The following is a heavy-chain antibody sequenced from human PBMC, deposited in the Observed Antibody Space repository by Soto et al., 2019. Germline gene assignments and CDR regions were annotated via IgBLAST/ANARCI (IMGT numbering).Heavy chain of an antibody. CDR2: IKGKTNDYTT. CDR3: GRSLFGVLMDV. D-gene: IGHD2-8*01. V-gene: IGHV3-72*01. CDR1: GFTFSDYH. Sequence: GGSLRLSCVASGFTFSDYHMDWVRQAPGEGLEWIGRIKGKTNDYTTQYAASVKGRFTIPRDDSRNSLFLHMNGLKTEDTAVYHCGRSLFGVLMDVWGKGTTVTVSS. J-gene: IGHJ6*03.